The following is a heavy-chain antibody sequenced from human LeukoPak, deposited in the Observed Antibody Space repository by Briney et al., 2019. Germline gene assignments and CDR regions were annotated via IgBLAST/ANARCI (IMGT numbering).Heavy chain of an antibody. Sequence: GGSLRLSCAASGFTVSSNYMSWVRQAPGKGLEWVSVIYSGGSTYYADSVKGRFTISRDNSKNTLYLQMNSLRAEDTAVYYCARGNAPRNYDILTGYYTAEPYYFDYWGQGTLVTVSS. CDR1: GFTVSSNY. J-gene: IGHJ4*02. V-gene: IGHV3-53*01. CDR3: ARGNAPRNYDILTGYYTAEPYYFDY. CDR2: IYSGGST. D-gene: IGHD3-9*01.